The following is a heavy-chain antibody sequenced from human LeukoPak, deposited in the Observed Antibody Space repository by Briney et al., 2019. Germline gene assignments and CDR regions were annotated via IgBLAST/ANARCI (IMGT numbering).Heavy chain of an antibody. CDR1: GFTFSSYG. CDR2: ISYDGSNK. Sequence: GRSLRLSCAASGFTFSSYGMHWVRQAPGKGLEWVAVISYDGSNKYYADSVKGRFTISRDNSKNTLYLQMNSLRAEDTAVYYCAKGAREDWFGPWGQGTLVTVSS. D-gene: IGHD1-26*01. J-gene: IGHJ5*02. CDR3: AKGAREDWFGP. V-gene: IGHV3-30*18.